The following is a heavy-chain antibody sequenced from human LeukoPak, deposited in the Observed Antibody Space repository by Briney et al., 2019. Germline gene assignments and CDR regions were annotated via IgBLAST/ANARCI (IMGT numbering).Heavy chain of an antibody. J-gene: IGHJ4*02. CDR3: ARGSSTSVPFDY. CDR1: AGSFSGYY. D-gene: IGHD2-2*01. CDR2: INHSGST. Sequence: PSETLSLTCAVYAGSFSGYYWSWISQPPGKGLEWIGEINHSGSTNYNPSLKSRVTISVDTSKNQFSLKLSSVTAADTAVYYCARGSSTSVPFDYWGQGTLVTVSS. V-gene: IGHV4-34*01.